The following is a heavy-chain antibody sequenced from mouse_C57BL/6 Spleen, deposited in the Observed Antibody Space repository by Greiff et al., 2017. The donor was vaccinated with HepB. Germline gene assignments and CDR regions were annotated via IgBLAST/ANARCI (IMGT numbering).Heavy chain of an antibody. J-gene: IGHJ4*01. Sequence: QVQLQQSGPELVKPGASVKISCKASGYTFTDYYINWVKQRPGQGLEWIGWIFPGSGSTYYNEKFKGKATLTVDKSSSTAYMLLSSLTSEDSAVYFCARSPSTVVATEDAMDYWGQGTSVTVSS. V-gene: IGHV1-75*01. D-gene: IGHD1-1*01. CDR3: ARSPSTVVATEDAMDY. CDR1: GYTFTDYY. CDR2: IFPGSGST.